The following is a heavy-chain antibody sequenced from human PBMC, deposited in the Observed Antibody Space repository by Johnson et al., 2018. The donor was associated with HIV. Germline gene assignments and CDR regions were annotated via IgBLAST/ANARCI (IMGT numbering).Heavy chain of an antibody. CDR2: ISGSTGRT. CDR1: GFTFSSYA. Sequence: MHLVESGGGLVQPGGSLRLSCAASGFTFSSYAMSWVRQTPGKGLEWVSLISGSTGRTNYADSVKGRFTISRDNSKNTLYLQMNSLRAEDTAVYYCAREDSAFDIWGQGTMVTVSS. J-gene: IGHJ3*02. CDR3: AREDSAFDI. V-gene: IGHV3-23*04.